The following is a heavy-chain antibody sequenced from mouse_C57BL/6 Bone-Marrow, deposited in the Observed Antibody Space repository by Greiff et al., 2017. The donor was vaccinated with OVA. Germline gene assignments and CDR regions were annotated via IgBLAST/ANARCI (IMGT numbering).Heavy chain of an antibody. Sequence: QVQLKESGAELMKPGASVKLSCKATGYTFTGYWIEWVKQRPGHGLEWIGEILPGSGSTNYNEKFKGKATFTADTSSNPAYMQLSSLTTEDSAIYYCARHYGSNWYFDVWGTGTTVTVSS. J-gene: IGHJ1*03. CDR1: GYTFTGYW. D-gene: IGHD1-1*01. V-gene: IGHV1-9*01. CDR3: ARHYGSNWYFDV. CDR2: ILPGSGST.